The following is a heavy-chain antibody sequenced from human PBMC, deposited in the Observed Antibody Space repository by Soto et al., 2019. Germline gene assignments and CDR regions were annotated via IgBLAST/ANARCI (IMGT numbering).Heavy chain of an antibody. CDR2: ITVNGIT. D-gene: IGHD1-7*01. V-gene: IGHV4-4*07. J-gene: IGHJ1*01. CDR1: GAYVSDFS. Sequence: QVQHLESGPGLVKPWDTLSLTCTVSGAYVSDFSWSWIRQPAGQGLEWIGRITVNGITQYTPSFRSRVTMSMDTSRNQFSLNLQSAPAADTALYYCARESGENWTYEAHWGQGTLVTVSS. CDR3: ARESGENWTYEAH.